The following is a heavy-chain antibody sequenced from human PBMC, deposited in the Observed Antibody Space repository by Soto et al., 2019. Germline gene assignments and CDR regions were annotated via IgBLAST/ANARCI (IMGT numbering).Heavy chain of an antibody. CDR1: GGTFSSYA. CDR3: ARDQSAYYYDSSGKARGAFDS. CDR2: IIPIFGTA. D-gene: IGHD3-22*01. J-gene: IGHJ3*02. V-gene: IGHV1-69*01. Sequence: QVQLVQSGAEVKKPGSSVKVSCKASGGTFSSYAISWVRQAPGQGLEWMGGIIPIFGTANYAQKFQGRVTITADESTSTAYMELSSLRSEDTAVYYCARDQSAYYYDSSGKARGAFDSWGQGTMVTVSS.